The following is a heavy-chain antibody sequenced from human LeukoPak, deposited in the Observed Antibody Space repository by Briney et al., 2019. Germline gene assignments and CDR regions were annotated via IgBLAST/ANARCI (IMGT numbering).Heavy chain of an antibody. Sequence: PGGSLRLSCAASGLTFSTYSMTWVRQGPGKGLEWVSSIYNSGAKIFYADSVKGRFTISRDNSKNMLYLQMNSLRVEDTAVYYCAKDVAPDSGWDLDYWGQGTLVTVSS. CDR1: GLTFSTYS. V-gene: IGHV3-23*01. D-gene: IGHD6-19*01. J-gene: IGHJ4*02. CDR2: IYNSGAKI. CDR3: AKDVAPDSGWDLDY.